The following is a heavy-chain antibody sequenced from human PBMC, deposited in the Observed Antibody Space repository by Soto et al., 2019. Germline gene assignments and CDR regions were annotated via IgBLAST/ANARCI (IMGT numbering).Heavy chain of an antibody. CDR3: ARLTSYARSGYYCY. Sequence: EVQLVESGGGLVKPGGSLRLSCAASGFTFSSYSMNWVRQAPGKGLEWVSSISSSSSYIYYADSVKGRFTISRDNAKNSLYLQMNSLRAEDTAVYYCARLTSYARSGYYCYWGQGPLVTVSS. CDR1: GFTFSSYS. CDR2: ISSSSSYI. J-gene: IGHJ4*02. V-gene: IGHV3-21*01. D-gene: IGHD3-22*01.